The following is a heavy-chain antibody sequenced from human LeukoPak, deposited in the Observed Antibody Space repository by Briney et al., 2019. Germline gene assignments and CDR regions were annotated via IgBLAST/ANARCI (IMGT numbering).Heavy chain of an antibody. V-gene: IGHV4-30-4*08. CDR1: GGSISSGDYY. CDR3: AREFRGEAQTGFSDY. Sequence: SETLSLTCTVSGGSISSGDYYWSWIRQPPGKGLEWIGYIYYSGSTYYNPSLKSRVTISVDTSKNQFSLKLSSVTAADTAVYYCAREFRGEAQTGFSDYWGQGTLVTVSS. J-gene: IGHJ4*02. D-gene: IGHD1-14*01. CDR2: IYYSGST.